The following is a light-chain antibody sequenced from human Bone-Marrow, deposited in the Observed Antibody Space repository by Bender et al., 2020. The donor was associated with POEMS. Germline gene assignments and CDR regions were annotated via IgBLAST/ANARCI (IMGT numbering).Light chain of an antibody. CDR3: QVWDSNSDQQV. CDR2: YDN. J-gene: IGLJ3*02. CDR1: SIGSES. Sequence: SYVLTQPPSVSVAPGKTATITCGGNSIGSESVHWYQQRPGQAPVLVIYYDNARPSGIPERFSGSNSGNTATLTISRVEAGDEADYYCQVWDSNSDQQVFGEGTKLTVL. V-gene: IGLV3-21*04.